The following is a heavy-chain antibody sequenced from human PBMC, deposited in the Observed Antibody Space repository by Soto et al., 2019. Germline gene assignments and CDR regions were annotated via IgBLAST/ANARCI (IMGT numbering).Heavy chain of an antibody. CDR1: GFTFSSYG. D-gene: IGHD6-19*01. CDR2: IWYDGSNK. CDR3: ARESAGIAVAGKNGFDY. Sequence: VGSLRLSCAASGFTFSSYGMHWVRQAPGKGLEWVAVIWYDGSNKYYADSVKGRFTISRDNSKNTLYLQMNSLRAEDTAVYYCARESAGIAVAGKNGFDYWGQGTLVTVSS. V-gene: IGHV3-33*01. J-gene: IGHJ4*02.